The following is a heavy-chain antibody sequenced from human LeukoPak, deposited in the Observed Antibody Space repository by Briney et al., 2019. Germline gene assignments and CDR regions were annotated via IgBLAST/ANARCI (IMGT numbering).Heavy chain of an antibody. D-gene: IGHD3-16*01. J-gene: IGHJ4*02. Sequence: GGSLRLSCAASGFTFSNYWVTWVRQAPGKELEWVANIMPDGSDKFSVDSAKGRFTISRDNAKNSLYLQMNSLRVEDTAVYYCARGGSGYDYWGQGALVTVSS. CDR2: IMPDGSDK. CDR1: GFTFSNYW. V-gene: IGHV3-7*01. CDR3: ARGGSGYDY.